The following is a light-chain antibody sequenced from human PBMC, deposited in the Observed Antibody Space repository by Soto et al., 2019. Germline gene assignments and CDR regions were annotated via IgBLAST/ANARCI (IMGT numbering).Light chain of an antibody. Sequence: QSALAQPASVSGSPGQSITISCTGTSGFVGSFSLVSWYQQHPGKAPKVMISDGHRRPSGVPDRFSGSTSVNSASLTISGLQSDDEADYYCCVYIGETTDVFGTGTKLTVL. CDR2: DGH. CDR1: SGFVGSFSL. CDR3: CVYIGETTDV. V-gene: IGLV2-23*01. J-gene: IGLJ1*01.